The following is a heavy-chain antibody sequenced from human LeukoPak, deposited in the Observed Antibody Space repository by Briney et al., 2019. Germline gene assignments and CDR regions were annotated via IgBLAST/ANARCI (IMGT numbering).Heavy chain of an antibody. CDR1: GFTLSSYG. V-gene: IGHV3-30*02. CDR2: IRYDGSNK. CDR3: AKGACGGDCYTFDY. J-gene: IGHJ4*02. Sequence: PGGSLRLSCAASGFTLSSYGMHWVRQAPGKGLEWVAFIRYDGSNKYYADSVKGRFTISRDNSKNTLYLQMNSLRAEDTAVYYCAKGACGGDCYTFDYWGQGTLVTVSS. D-gene: IGHD2-21*02.